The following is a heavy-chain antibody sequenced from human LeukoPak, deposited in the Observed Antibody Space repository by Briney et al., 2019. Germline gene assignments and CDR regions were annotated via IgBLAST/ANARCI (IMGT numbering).Heavy chain of an antibody. Sequence: GGSLRLSCAASGFSFSSSSMHWVRQAPEKGLEWVSGISGSGSSTYYADSVKGRFTISRDNSENTLSLQMNSLRADDTAIYYCAKSCNSGNCYYNYWGQGTLVTVSS. D-gene: IGHD2/OR15-2a*01. CDR1: GFSFSSSS. CDR3: AKSCNSGNCYYNY. J-gene: IGHJ4*02. CDR2: ISGSGSST. V-gene: IGHV3-23*01.